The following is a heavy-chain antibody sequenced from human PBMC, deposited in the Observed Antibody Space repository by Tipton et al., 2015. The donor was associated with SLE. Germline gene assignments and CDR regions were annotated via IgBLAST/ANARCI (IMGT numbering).Heavy chain of an antibody. J-gene: IGHJ3*02. CDR2: IYSSGSP. CDR1: GYSISSGYY. Sequence: TLSLTCAVSGYSISSGYYWGWIRQPPGKGLEWIGRIYSSGSPNYNPSLKSRVTISVDTSKNPFSLKLCSLTAADTAVYFCWGPVVGDAAFPIWGPGTMVTVSS. CDR3: WGPVVGDAAFPI. D-gene: IGHD3-16*01. V-gene: IGHV4-38-2*01.